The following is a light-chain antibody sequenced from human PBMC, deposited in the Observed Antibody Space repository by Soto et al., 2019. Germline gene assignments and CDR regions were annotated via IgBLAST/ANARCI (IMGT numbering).Light chain of an antibody. J-gene: IGKJ5*01. CDR1: QTVSSTY. CDR3: QQYGSSPLT. CDR2: EAS. Sequence: ENGLSQSPGTLSLSTGARAPPPCRASQTVSSTYLAWYQQQPGQAPRLLIYEASSRATGIPDRFSGTGSGTDFTLTISRLEPEDFAVYYCQQYGSSPLTFGGGTRLEI. V-gene: IGKV3-20*01.